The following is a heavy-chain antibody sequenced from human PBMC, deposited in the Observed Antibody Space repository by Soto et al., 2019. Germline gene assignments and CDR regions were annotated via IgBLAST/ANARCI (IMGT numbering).Heavy chain of an antibody. CDR1: GYSISSGYY. J-gene: IGHJ6*02. D-gene: IGHD6-13*01. CDR3: ARLAPIAAADGMDV. Sequence: TLSLTCAVSGYSISSGYYWGWIRQSPGKGLEWIGSIYHSGSTYDNPSLKSRVIISVDTSKNQFSLKLSSVTAADTAVYYCARLAPIAAADGMDVWGQGTTVTVSS. CDR2: IYHSGST. V-gene: IGHV4-38-2*01.